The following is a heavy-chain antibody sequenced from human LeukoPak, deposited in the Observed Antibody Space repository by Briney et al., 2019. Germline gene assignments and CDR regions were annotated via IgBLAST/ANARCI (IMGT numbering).Heavy chain of an antibody. CDR3: AGGYYGSGPDS. CDR2: IYSGGIT. V-gene: IGHV3-53*01. J-gene: IGHJ4*03. D-gene: IGHD3-10*01. CDR1: GVAVSSDY. Sequence: GGSLRHSCAASGVAVSSDYMNGGCQAPGKGLEWVSVIYSGGITYYADSVKGRFTISRDNCKSTLYLQMNSLRAEDTAAYYCAGGYYGSGPDSWGRGTLVTVSS.